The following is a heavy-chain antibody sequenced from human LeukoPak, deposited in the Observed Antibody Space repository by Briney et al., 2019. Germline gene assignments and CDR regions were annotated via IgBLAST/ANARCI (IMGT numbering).Heavy chain of an antibody. CDR3: ASGYGGSSGTDY. Sequence: ASVKVSCKAAGYTFTSYAMHWVSQAPGQRVEGMGWINAGNGNTKYSQKVQGKVTLTRYTSTTTAYMELKRLRSDDTAVYYCASGYGGSSGTDYWGRGNLVTVSS. CDR1: GYTFTSYA. D-gene: IGHD6-6*01. CDR2: INAGNGNT. V-gene: IGHV1-3*01. J-gene: IGHJ4*02.